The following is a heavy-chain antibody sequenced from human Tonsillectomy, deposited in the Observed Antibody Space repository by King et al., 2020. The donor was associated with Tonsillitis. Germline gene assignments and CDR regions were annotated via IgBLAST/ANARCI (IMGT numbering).Heavy chain of an antibody. V-gene: IGHV5-51*01. D-gene: IGHD3-10*01. J-gene: IGHJ4*02. CDR3: AKHRGGYFASGTFDY. Sequence: QLVQSGAEVKKPGESLKISCKGSGYSFTNNGIGLVRQMPGKSLEWMGSIYPGDADTTDSRSFQCPVTIDADNSISTAYLQWSSLKASDTAMYYCAKHRGGYFASGTFDYWGQGTLVTVSS. CDR1: GYSFTNNG. CDR2: IYPGDADT.